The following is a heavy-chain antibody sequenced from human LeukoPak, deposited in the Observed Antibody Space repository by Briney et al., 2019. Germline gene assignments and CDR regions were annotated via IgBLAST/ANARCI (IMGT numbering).Heavy chain of an antibody. CDR2: INHSGST. CDR3: ARGAYYDFWSGYSAYYYYYGMDV. D-gene: IGHD3-3*01. Sequence: PSETLSLTCAVYGGSFSGYYWSWIRQPPGKGLEWIGEINHSGSTNYNPSLKSRVTISVDTSKNQFSLKLSSVTAADTAVYYCARGAYYDFWSGYSAYYYYYGMDVWGQGTTVTVSS. V-gene: IGHV4-34*01. J-gene: IGHJ6*02. CDR1: GGSFSGYY.